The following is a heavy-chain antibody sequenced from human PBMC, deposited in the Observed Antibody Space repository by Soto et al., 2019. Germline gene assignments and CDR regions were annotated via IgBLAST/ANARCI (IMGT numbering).Heavy chain of an antibody. V-gene: IGHV4-34*01. Sequence: SETLSLTCAVNGGSFREYYWSWLRQPPGKGLEWIGEINQSGTTHYNPSLKRRINISIDTSKNQFSLNLTSVTAADTATYYCARDIITVIGGEIYYYFGMDVWGQGTTVTVS. CDR1: GGSFREYY. J-gene: IGHJ6*02. D-gene: IGHD3-10*01. CDR2: INQSGTT. CDR3: ARDIITVIGGEIYYYFGMDV.